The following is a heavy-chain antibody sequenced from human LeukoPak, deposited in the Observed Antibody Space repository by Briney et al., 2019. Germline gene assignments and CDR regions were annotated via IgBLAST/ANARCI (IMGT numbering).Heavy chain of an antibody. Sequence: GGSLRLSCAASGFTFSSYAMHWVRQAPGKGLEWVAVISYDGSNKYYADSVKGRFTISRDNSKNTLYLQMYSLRAEDTAVYYCARDKISYGDPGYYFDYWGQGTLVTVSS. J-gene: IGHJ4*02. CDR1: GFTFSSYA. D-gene: IGHD4-17*01. V-gene: IGHV3-30*04. CDR3: ARDKISYGDPGYYFDY. CDR2: ISYDGSNK.